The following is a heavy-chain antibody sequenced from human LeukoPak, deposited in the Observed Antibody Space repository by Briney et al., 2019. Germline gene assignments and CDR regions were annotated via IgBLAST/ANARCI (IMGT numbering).Heavy chain of an antibody. D-gene: IGHD6-25*01. CDR2: IKRDGSEK. J-gene: IGHJ4*02. V-gene: IGHV3-7*01. CDR3: ARDPSAGSES. Sequence: PGGSLRLSCAASGFTFSSYEMNWVRQAPGKGLEWVANIKRDGSEKNYVDSVKGRFTISRDNAKSSLYLQMNSLRVEDTAVYYCARDPSAGSESWGQGTLVTVSS. CDR1: GFTFSSYE.